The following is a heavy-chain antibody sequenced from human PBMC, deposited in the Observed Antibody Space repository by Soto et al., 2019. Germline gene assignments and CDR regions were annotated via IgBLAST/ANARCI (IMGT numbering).Heavy chain of an antibody. Sequence: GGSLRLSCAASGFTFSSYGMHWVRQAPGKGLEWVAVISYDGSNKYYADSVKGRFTISRDNSKNTLYLQMNSLRAEDTAVYYCAKDLRVRGIENYYYGMDVWGQGTTVTVSS. CDR1: GFTFSSYG. CDR3: AKDLRVRGIENYYYGMDV. D-gene: IGHD3-10*01. V-gene: IGHV3-30*18. J-gene: IGHJ6*02. CDR2: ISYDGSNK.